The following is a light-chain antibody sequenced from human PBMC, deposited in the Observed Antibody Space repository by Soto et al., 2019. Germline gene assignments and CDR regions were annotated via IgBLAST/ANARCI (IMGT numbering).Light chain of an antibody. CDR1: QSITRF. J-gene: IGKJ5*01. V-gene: IGKV1-39*01. Sequence: QLTRSPSSLCSRGGPTPPITNRPSQSITRFLNWYQQKPGKAPKLLIYAASSLQSGVPSRFSGSGSGTEFTLTISSLQPEDFATYYCQQNYSPPPITFAQGTRLEIK. CDR3: QQNYSPPPIT. CDR2: AAS.